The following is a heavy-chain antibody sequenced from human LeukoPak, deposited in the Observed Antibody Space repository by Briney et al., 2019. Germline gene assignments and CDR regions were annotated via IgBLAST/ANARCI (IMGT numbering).Heavy chain of an antibody. Sequence: ASVKVSCKASVYTFTGYYMHWVRQAPGQGLEWMGIIDPSGGSTSYAQKFQGRVTMTRDTSTSTVYMELSSLRSEDTAVYYCARDRGELNFDYWGQGTLVTVSS. J-gene: IGHJ4*02. CDR2: IDPSGGST. V-gene: IGHV1-46*01. D-gene: IGHD1-26*01. CDR3: ARDRGELNFDY. CDR1: VYTFTGYY.